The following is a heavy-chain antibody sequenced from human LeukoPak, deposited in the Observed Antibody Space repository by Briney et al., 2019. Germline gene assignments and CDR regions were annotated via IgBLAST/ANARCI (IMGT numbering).Heavy chain of an antibody. CDR1: GGTFSSYA. V-gene: IGHV1-2*02. D-gene: IGHD4-17*01. CDR3: ATCSGIDYGDYYGGAYYMDV. Sequence: VASVKVSCKASGGTFSSYAISWVRQAPGQGLEWMGWINPNSGGTNYAQKFQGRVTMTRDTSISTAYMELSSLRSEDTAVYYCATCSGIDYGDYYGGAYYMDVWGKGTTVTISS. J-gene: IGHJ6*03. CDR2: INPNSGGT.